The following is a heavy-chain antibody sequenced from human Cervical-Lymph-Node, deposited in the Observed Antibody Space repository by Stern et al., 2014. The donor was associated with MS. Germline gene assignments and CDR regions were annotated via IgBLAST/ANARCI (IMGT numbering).Heavy chain of an antibody. J-gene: IGHJ4*02. Sequence: VQLVQSGGGVVQPGTSLRLSCAASGFTFRSYGMHWVRQAPGKGLEWVALVWYDGSTAYYRNSVKGRFTISRDNSNNTMFLQMNSLTAEDTAVYYCARGHIPYAYNYLFEYWGQGTLVTVSS. CDR2: VWYDGSTA. V-gene: IGHV3-33*01. D-gene: IGHD5-24*01. CDR3: ARGHIPYAYNYLFEY. CDR1: GFTFRSYG.